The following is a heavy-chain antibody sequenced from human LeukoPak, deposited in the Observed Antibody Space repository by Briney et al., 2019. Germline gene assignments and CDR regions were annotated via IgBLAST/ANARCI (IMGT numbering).Heavy chain of an antibody. V-gene: IGHV1-2*06. CDR1: GYTFSGYY. Sequence: ASVEITSKTSGYTFSGYYMHWVRQAPGQGLEWMGRINPNSGGTNYPQKFQGRVTMTKDTSISTGYMELSRLRSDDTAVYSCARAPLGYNWFDPWGQGSVVTVSS. CDR2: INPNSGGT. D-gene: IGHD3-10*01. J-gene: IGHJ5*02. CDR3: ARAPLGYNWFDP.